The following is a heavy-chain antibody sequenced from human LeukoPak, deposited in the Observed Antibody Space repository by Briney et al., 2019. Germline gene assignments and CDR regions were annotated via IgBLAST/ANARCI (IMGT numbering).Heavy chain of an antibody. CDR3: ARDFFGSSRPSEY. V-gene: IGHV1-3*01. J-gene: IGHJ4*02. CDR2: INPGNGHT. Sequence: ASVKVSCKASGYTFISYTLQWVRQAPGQRLEWMGWINPGNGHTKSSEKFQGRVTFTRDTSASTGYMELSRLRSEDTAIYYCARDFFGSSRPSEYWGQGTLVTVFS. D-gene: IGHD2-2*01. CDR1: GYTFISYT.